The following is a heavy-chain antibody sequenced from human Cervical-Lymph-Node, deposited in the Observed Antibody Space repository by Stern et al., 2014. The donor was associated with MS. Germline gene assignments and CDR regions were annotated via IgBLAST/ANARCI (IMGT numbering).Heavy chain of an antibody. CDR3: ARAPCGSYCSYYYGYDV. V-gene: IGHV4-4*02. Sequence: VQLQESGPGLVEPSGTLSLTCAVSGDSISSNNWWSWVRQPPGKGLEWIAEIYHSGITNYTPSLKTRVTISVDKSSNQFSLKMMSVTAADTAVYYCARAPCGSYCSYYYGYDVWGRGATVTVSS. J-gene: IGHJ6*02. CDR1: GDSISSNNW. D-gene: IGHD2-21*02. CDR2: IYHSGIT.